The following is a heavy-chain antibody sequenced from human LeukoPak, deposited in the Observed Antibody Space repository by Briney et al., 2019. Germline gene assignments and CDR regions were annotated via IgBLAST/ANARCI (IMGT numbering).Heavy chain of an antibody. Sequence: SETLSLTCTVSGGSISSYYWSWIRQPAGKGLEWIGRIYTSGSTNYNPSLKSRVTMSVDTSKNQFSLKLSSVTAADTAVYYCARINDFWSGSPSRWFDPWGQGTLVTVSS. V-gene: IGHV4-4*07. D-gene: IGHD3-3*01. J-gene: IGHJ5*02. CDR1: GGSISSYY. CDR2: IYTSGST. CDR3: ARINDFWSGSPSRWFDP.